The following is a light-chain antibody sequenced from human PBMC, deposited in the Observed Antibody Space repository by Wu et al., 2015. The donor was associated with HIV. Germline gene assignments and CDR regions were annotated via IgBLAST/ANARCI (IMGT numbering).Light chain of an antibody. CDR1: QSVSDK. V-gene: IGKV3-15*01. CDR3: QQYSHWPPT. J-gene: IGKJ5*01. CDR2: GAS. Sequence: IVMTQSPATMSLSPGEGASLSCRASQSVSDKLAWYQQKPGQAPRLLIYGASSRASGVPARFSGSGSGTEFTLSISSLQSEDFAVYFCQQYSHWPPTFGQGTRL.